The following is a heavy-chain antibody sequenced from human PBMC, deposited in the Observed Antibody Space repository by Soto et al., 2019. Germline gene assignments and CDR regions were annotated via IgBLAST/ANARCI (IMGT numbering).Heavy chain of an antibody. Sequence: QITLKESGPTLVKPTQTLRLTCTFSGFSLSTSGVGVGWIRQPPGKALEWLALIFRDDDERYTPSLKSRLTITKDTSKNQVVLTMTNMDPVDTATYYCAHFKALQPDYWGQGTLVTVSS. D-gene: IGHD1-1*01. J-gene: IGHJ4*02. CDR1: GFSLSTSGVG. V-gene: IGHV2-5*02. CDR3: AHFKALQPDY. CDR2: IFRDDDE.